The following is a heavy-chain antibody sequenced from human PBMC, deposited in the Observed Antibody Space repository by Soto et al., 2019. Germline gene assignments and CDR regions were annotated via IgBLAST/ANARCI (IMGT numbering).Heavy chain of an antibody. J-gene: IGHJ4*01. CDR1: GSPISSYY. D-gene: IGHD2-15*01. V-gene: IGHV4-59*08. CDR2: IYYTGTT. Sequence: SETLSLTCNVSGSPISSYYWGWFRQPPGQGLEWVGYIYYTGTTSYNPSLRSRVAISVDASKSQFSLNLRSVTAADTAVYYCARLGGRYQAFDYWGHGALVTVSS. CDR3: ARLGGRYQAFDY.